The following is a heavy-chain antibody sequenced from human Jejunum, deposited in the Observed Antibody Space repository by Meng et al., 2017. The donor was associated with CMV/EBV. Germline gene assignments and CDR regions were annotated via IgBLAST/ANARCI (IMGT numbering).Heavy chain of an antibody. J-gene: IGHJ4*02. D-gene: IGHD6-19*01. V-gene: IGHV3-20*03. CDR1: SFIFDDSG. CDR3: ARSGSSGSYFGDDIDH. CDR2: IHWDGGCT. Sequence: SFIFDDSGMTWVRQGPGKVLQSLSGIHWDGGCTGYAGSVTGRFTVSRDNAKNSLYLPMNSLRDEDTALYYCARSGSSGSYFGDDIDHWGQGTLVTVSS.